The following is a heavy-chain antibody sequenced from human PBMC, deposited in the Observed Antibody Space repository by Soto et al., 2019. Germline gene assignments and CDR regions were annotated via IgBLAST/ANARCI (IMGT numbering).Heavy chain of an antibody. CDR2: IYWDDKK. D-gene: IGHD2-2*01. Sequence: QITLKESGPTLVKPTQTLTLTCTFSGFSLTTSGVGVGWIRQPPGKALELLALIYWDDKKRYRPTLQSRLTINKDTSKNQVDLTVTNMSPADTGTYYCARRLYARSDDAFDIWGKGTMVYVSS. CDR1: GFSLTTSGVG. CDR3: ARRLYARSDDAFDI. J-gene: IGHJ3*02. V-gene: IGHV2-5*02.